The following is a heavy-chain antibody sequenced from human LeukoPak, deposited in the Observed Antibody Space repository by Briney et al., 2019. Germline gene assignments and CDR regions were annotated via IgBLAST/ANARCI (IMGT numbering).Heavy chain of an antibody. CDR1: GFTFSSYG. J-gene: IGHJ4*02. D-gene: IGHD3-22*01. CDR2: ISYDGSNK. Sequence: GRSLRLSCAASGFTFSSYGMHWVRQAPGKGLEWVAVISYDGSNKYFPDSVKGRFAISRDNAKNSLYLQMNSLRVEDTAVYYCARVTSYYYNTSGDYYFDYWGQGTLVTVSS. V-gene: IGHV3-30*03. CDR3: ARVTSYYYNTSGDYYFDY.